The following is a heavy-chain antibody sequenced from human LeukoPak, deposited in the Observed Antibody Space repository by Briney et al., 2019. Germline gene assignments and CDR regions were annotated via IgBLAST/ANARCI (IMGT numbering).Heavy chain of an antibody. V-gene: IGHV4-34*01. J-gene: IGHJ4*02. CDR3: AIYRDGYNFGSHY. Sequence: SETLSLTCAVYGGSFSGYYWSWIRQPPGKGLEWIGEINHSGSTNYNPSLKSRVTISVDTSKNQFSLKLSSVTAADTAVYYCAIYRDGYNFGSHYWGQGTLVTVSS. CDR2: INHSGST. CDR1: GGSFSGYY. D-gene: IGHD5-24*01.